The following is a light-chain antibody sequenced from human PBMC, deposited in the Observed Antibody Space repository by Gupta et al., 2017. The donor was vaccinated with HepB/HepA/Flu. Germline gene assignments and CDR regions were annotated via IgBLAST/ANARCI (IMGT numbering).Light chain of an antibody. Sequence: GDSVTITCRASQTMNNFLHWYQQKPGEAPKLLIYAASSLQSGVPSRFSGSGSGTDFTLTINSLQPEDFATYYCQQRDSTPITFGGGTXVEIK. V-gene: IGKV1-39*01. CDR3: QQRDSTPIT. CDR1: QTMNNF. J-gene: IGKJ4*01. CDR2: AAS.